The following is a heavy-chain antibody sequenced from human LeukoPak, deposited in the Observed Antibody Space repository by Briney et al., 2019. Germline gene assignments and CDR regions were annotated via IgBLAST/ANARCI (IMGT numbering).Heavy chain of an antibody. D-gene: IGHD3-10*01. Sequence: ASVKVSCKASGYTFTSYYMHWVRQAPGQGLEWMGIINPSGGGTSYAQKFQGRVTMTRDSSTNTVYMELSSLRSEDTAVYYCARDAHMVRDRRAFDIWGQGTMVTVSS. CDR1: GYTFTSYY. J-gene: IGHJ3*02. CDR3: ARDAHMVRDRRAFDI. V-gene: IGHV1-46*03. CDR2: INPSGGGT.